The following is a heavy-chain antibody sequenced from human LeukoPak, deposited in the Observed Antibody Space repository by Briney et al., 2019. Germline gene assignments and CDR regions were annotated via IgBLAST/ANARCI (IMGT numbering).Heavy chain of an antibody. Sequence: SETLSLICSVSGGSISSSSYYWAWIRQPPGKGLEWIASIYYSGSTYYNPSLRSRVTISVDTSKNQFSLKLCSVTAADTAVYYCARSLVKQGAFDYWGQGTLVTVSS. CDR2: IYYSGST. D-gene: IGHD1/OR15-1a*01. J-gene: IGHJ4*02. CDR3: ARSLVKQGAFDY. CDR1: GGSISSSSYY. V-gene: IGHV4-39*07.